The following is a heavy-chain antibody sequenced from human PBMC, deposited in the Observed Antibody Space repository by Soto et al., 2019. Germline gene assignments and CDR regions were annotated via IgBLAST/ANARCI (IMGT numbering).Heavy chain of an antibody. Sequence: GGSLRLSCAASGFTFSSHGMNWVRQAPGKGLEWVSFISGSAGTTFYADSVKGRFTISRDNFKNTLYLQMNSLRAEDTALYYCAKDRGVEGSSVRAFDIWGQGTMVTVSS. J-gene: IGHJ3*02. V-gene: IGHV3-23*01. CDR2: ISGSAGTT. CDR3: AKDRGVEGSSVRAFDI. D-gene: IGHD2-8*01. CDR1: GFTFSSHG.